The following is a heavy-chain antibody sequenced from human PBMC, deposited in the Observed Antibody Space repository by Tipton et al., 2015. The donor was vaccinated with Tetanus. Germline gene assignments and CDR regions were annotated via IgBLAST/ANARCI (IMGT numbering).Heavy chain of an antibody. Sequence: QLVQSGAEVKKPGASVKVSCKASGYTFTGYYIYWVRQAPGQGLEWMGWIDPNSRGTVYAQKFQGRVTMTRDTSISSAYMELRSLRSDDTAVYYCARDRGDYIYYGMDVWGPGTTVTVS. CDR1: GYTFTGYY. J-gene: IGHJ6*02. V-gene: IGHV1-2*02. CDR2: IDPNSRGT. CDR3: ARDRGDYIYYGMDV. D-gene: IGHD3-22*01.